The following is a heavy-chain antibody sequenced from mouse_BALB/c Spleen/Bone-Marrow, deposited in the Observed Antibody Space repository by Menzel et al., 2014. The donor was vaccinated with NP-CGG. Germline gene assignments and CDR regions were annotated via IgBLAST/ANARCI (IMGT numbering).Heavy chain of an antibody. Sequence: QVQLQQSGAELVRPGASVRMSCKASGYSFTSFTMHWLKQRPGQGLEWIAYIVPSSAYSNYNQKFKDKATLTADRSSNTAYMQLSSLTSEDSAVYYCAREGSYDVCSDHIYFGGPGTTLTVSS. J-gene: IGHJ2*01. CDR2: IVPSSAYS. D-gene: IGHD2-3*01. CDR1: GYSFTSFT. V-gene: IGHV1-4*01. CDR3: AREGSYDVCSDHIYF.